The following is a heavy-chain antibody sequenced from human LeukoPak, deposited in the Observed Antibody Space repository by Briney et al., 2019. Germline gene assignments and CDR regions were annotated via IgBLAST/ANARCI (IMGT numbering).Heavy chain of an antibody. CDR2: ISGSGSST. CDR3: AKLADGYNKVHDY. J-gene: IGHJ4*02. D-gene: IGHD5-24*01. V-gene: IGHV3-23*01. Sequence: PGGSLRLSCAASGFTFSSYAMSWVRQAPGKGLEWVSAISGSGSSTYYADSAKGRFTISRDNSKNTLYLQMNSLRAEDTAVYYCAKLADGYNKVHDYWGQGTLVTVSS. CDR1: GFTFSSYA.